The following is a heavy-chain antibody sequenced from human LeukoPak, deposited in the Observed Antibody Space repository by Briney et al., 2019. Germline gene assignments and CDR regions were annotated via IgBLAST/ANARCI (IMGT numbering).Heavy chain of an antibody. V-gene: IGHV3-64D*06. D-gene: IGHD6-19*01. J-gene: IGHJ4*02. CDR3: VKDTNNPGVAGGDY. CDR1: GFTSTNYP. CDR2: ISSNGIST. Sequence: GGSLRLSCSASGFTSTNYPMHWVRQAPGKGLEFVSSISSNGISTYYADSVKGRFTISRDNSKNTLYLQMSSLRAENRAVYYCVKDTNNPGVAGGDYWGQGTLVTVSS.